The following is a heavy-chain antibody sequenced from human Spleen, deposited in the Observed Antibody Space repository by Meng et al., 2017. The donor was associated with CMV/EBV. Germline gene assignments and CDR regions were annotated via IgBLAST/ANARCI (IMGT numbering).Heavy chain of an antibody. J-gene: IGHJ6*02. Sequence: GESLKISCAASGFTFSSYGMHWVRQAPGKGLEWVAFIRYDGSDKFYADSVKGRFTISRENAKNSLYLQMNSLRAGDTAVYYCARVWGLQPDYYGMDVWGQGTTVTVSS. CDR1: GFTFSSYG. V-gene: IGHV3-30*02. D-gene: IGHD4-11*01. CDR2: IRYDGSDK. CDR3: ARVWGLQPDYYGMDV.